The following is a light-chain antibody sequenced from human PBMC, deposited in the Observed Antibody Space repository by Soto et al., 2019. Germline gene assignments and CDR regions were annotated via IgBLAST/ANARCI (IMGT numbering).Light chain of an antibody. CDR3: QQYNNWHPFT. V-gene: IGKV3-15*01. J-gene: IGKJ3*01. Sequence: EIFFTQSPGPVFVSTGKRATLSCRASQSIRSDLAWYQQRPGQAPRLLIYDASTRAAGIPARFIGSGSGTEFTLTISSLQSEDFAVYHCQQYNNWHPFTFGPGTKVEIK. CDR1: QSIRSD. CDR2: DAS.